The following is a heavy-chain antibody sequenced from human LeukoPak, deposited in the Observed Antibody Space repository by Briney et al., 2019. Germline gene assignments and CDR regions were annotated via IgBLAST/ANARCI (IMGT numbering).Heavy chain of an antibody. D-gene: IGHD5-18*01. CDR2: ISRSGTAT. CDR3: ANTGQGYTYGFDY. V-gene: IGHV3-48*03. Sequence: PGGSLRLSCAASGFTPSGYEMNWVRQAPGKGLEWISYISRSGTATLYADSVKGRFTISRDNSKNTLYLQMNNLRVEDTAVFYCANTGQGYTYGFDYWGQGTLVTVSP. J-gene: IGHJ4*02. CDR1: GFTPSGYE.